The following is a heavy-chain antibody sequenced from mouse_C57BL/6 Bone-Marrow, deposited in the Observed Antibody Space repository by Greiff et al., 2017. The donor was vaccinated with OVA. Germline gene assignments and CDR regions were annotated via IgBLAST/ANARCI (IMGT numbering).Heavy chain of an antibody. Sequence: VQLQQPGAELVMPGASVKLSCKASGYTFTSYWMHWVKQRPGQGLEWIGEIDPSASYTNYNQKFKGKSTLTVDKSSSTAYMQLSSLTSEDSAVYYCARDYDYSFAYWGQGTLVTVSA. CDR3: ARDYDYSFAY. CDR2: IDPSASYT. CDR1: GYTFTSYW. V-gene: IGHV1-69*01. J-gene: IGHJ3*01. D-gene: IGHD2-4*01.